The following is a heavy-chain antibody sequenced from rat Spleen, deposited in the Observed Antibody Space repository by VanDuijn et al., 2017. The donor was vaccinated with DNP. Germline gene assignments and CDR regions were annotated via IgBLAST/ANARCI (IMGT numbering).Heavy chain of an antibody. Sequence: EVQLVESGGGLVQPGRSMKLSCAASGFTFSNYDMAWVRQAPKKGLEWVAYITTGGGSTYYRDSVKGRFTISRDDAKNTLFLQMDSLRSEDTATYYCTTDPSYYSSPFAYWGQGTLVTVSS. CDR2: ITTGGGST. V-gene: IGHV5-27*01. J-gene: IGHJ3*01. D-gene: IGHD1-2*01. CDR3: TTDPSYYSSPFAY. CDR1: GFTFSNYD.